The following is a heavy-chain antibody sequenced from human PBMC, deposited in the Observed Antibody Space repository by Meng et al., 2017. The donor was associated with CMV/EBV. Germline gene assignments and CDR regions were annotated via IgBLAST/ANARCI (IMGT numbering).Heavy chain of an antibody. CDR2: IYYSGST. D-gene: IGHD2-2*01. Sequence: SETLSLTCTVSGGSVSSGSYYWSWILPPPGKGLEWIGYIYYSGSTNYNPSLKSRVTISVDTSKNQFSLQLSSVTAADTAVYYCAGRIVVVPAAVKGDYYYYGMDVWGQGTTVTVSS. V-gene: IGHV4-61*01. J-gene: IGHJ6*02. CDR1: GGSVSSGSYY. CDR3: AGRIVVVPAAVKGDYYYYGMDV.